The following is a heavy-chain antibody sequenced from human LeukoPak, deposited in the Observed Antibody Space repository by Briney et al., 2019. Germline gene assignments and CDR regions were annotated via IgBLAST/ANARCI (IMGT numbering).Heavy chain of an antibody. J-gene: IGHJ4*02. D-gene: IGHD3-9*01. CDR2: ISTSSSTI. Sequence: PGGSLRLSCAASGFTFSDYSMNWVRQAPGKGLEWVSYISTSSSTIYYADSVKGRFTISRDNAKNSLYLQMNSLRAEDTAVYYCARCLRYFDWLFSVDSWGQGTLVTVSS. CDR1: GFTFSDYS. CDR3: ARCLRYFDWLFSVDS. V-gene: IGHV3-48*01.